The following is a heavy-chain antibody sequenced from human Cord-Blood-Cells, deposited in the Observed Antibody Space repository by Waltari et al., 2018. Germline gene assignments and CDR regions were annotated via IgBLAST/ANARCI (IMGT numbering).Heavy chain of an antibody. V-gene: IGHV3-49*04. J-gene: IGHJ4*02. CDR2: IISKAYGGTT. CDR1: GFTLGAYA. D-gene: IGHD5-12*01. CDR3: TRVSWLRFFDY. Sequence: EVQLVESGGGLVQSGRSLRLSCTASGFTLGAYAMCWVRQAPGKGLEWVGFIISKAYGGTTEYAASVKGRFTISRDDSKSIAYLQMNSLKTEDTAVYYCTRVSWLRFFDYWGQGTLVTVSS.